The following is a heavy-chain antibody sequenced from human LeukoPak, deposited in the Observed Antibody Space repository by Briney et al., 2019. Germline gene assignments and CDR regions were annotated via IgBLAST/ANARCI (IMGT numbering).Heavy chain of an antibody. D-gene: IGHD2-2*02. V-gene: IGHV3-30-3*01. CDR3: ARGIVVVPAAIGGYFDY. J-gene: IGHJ4*02. CDR2: ISYDGSNK. Sequence: PGGSLRLSCAASRFTFSSYAMHWVRQAPGKGLEWVAVISYDGSNKYYADSVKGRFTISRDNSKNTLYLQMNSLRAEDTAVYYCARGIVVVPAAIGGYFDYWGQGTLVTVSS. CDR1: RFTFSSYA.